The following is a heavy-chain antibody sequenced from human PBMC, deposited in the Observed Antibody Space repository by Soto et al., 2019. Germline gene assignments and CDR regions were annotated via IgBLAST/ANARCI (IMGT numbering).Heavy chain of an antibody. CDR2: ISSSSSYT. CDR3: ARDYYDSSGYYLDY. D-gene: IGHD3-22*01. J-gene: IGHJ4*02. Sequence: GGSLRLSCAASGFTFSDYYMSWIRQAPGRGLEWVSYISSSSSYTNYADSVKGRFTISRDNAKNSLHLQMNSLRAEDTAVYYCARDYYDSSGYYLDYWGQGTLVTVSS. CDR1: GFTFSDYY. V-gene: IGHV3-11*06.